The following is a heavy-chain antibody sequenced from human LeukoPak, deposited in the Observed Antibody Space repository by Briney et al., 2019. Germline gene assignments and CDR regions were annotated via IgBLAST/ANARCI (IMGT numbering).Heavy chain of an antibody. CDR2: MNPSGGST. Sequence: GASVKVSCKTSGYTFTSYYMHWVRQAPGQGLEWMGIMNPSGGSTSYAQKFQGRVTMTRDMSTSTVHMELSSLRSEDTAVYYCATVDTAVDPFDSWGQGTLVTVSS. D-gene: IGHD5-18*01. CDR1: GYTFTSYY. CDR3: ATVDTAVDPFDS. J-gene: IGHJ4*02. V-gene: IGHV1-46*01.